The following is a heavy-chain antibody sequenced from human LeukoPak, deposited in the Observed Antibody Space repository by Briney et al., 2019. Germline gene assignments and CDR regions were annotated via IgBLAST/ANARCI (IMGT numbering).Heavy chain of an antibody. D-gene: IGHD6-13*01. CDR1: GFTFSSYA. J-gene: IGHJ4*02. CDR2: ITGSGGST. Sequence: GGSLGLSCAASGFTFSSYAMSWVRQAPGKGLEWVSAITGSGGSTYYADSVKGRFTISRDNSKNTLYVQMNSLRAEDTAVYYCAKSGYSTKGDFDYWGQGTLVTVSS. V-gene: IGHV3-23*01. CDR3: AKSGYSTKGDFDY.